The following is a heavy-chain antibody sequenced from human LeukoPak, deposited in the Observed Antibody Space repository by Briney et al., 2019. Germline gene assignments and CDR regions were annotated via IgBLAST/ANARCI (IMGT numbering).Heavy chain of an antibody. V-gene: IGHV3-11*01. D-gene: IGHD1-26*01. CDR3: ARSSSGSYHITTYVY. CDR1: GFTFSDYY. J-gene: IGHJ4*02. Sequence: PGGSLRLSCAVSGFTFSDYYMSWIRHAPGQGLERVSYISSSGSTIYYADSAKDRFTISRDNAKNSLYLQMNSLRTDDSAVYYCARSSSGSYHITTYVYWGQGTLVTVSS. CDR2: ISSSGSTI.